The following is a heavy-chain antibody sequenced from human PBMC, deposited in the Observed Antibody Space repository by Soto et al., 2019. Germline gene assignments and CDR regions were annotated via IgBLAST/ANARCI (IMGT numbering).Heavy chain of an antibody. D-gene: IGHD7-27*01. CDR1: GGSISSAYYC. J-gene: IGHJ4*02. CDR2: IYNGGST. CDR3: TRGPSGDKVDY. Sequence: QVLLQESGPGLVKPSQTLSLTCTVPGGSISSAYYCWSWVRQSPDKGLEWIGHIYNGGSTYSNPSRKIRVTISAVPSKNQFSLELSSVSAADTAVYYCTRGPSGDKVDYWGQGTLVTVSS. V-gene: IGHV4-30-4*01.